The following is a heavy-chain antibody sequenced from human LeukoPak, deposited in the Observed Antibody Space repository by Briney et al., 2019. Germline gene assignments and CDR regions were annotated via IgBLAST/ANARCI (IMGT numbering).Heavy chain of an antibody. CDR3: ASSQAY. CDR1: GFTFSNYW. V-gene: IGHV3-74*01. CDR2: ISSDGNNT. Sequence: GGSLRLSCAASGFTFSNYWMHWVRQAPGKGLVWVSRISSDGNNTTYADSVKGRFTISRDNAKNTLYLQMSSLRAEDTAVYYCASSQAYWGQGTLVTVSS. J-gene: IGHJ4*02.